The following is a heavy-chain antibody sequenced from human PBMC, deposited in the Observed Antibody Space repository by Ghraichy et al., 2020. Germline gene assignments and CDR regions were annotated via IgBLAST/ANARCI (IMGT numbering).Heavy chain of an antibody. D-gene: IGHD6-13*01. V-gene: IGHV4-39*01. CDR2: IYYTGTT. CDR1: GGSINSHNYY. CDR3: ARHGGGLEAAAGTGFDP. J-gene: IGHJ5*02. Sequence: SETLSLTCAVSGGSINSHNYYWGWIRQPPEKGLEWLGSIYYTGTTHYNPSLKSRVSISVDTSKNQFSLKLSSVTAADTAVYYCARHGGGLEAAAGTGFDPWGQGTLVTVSS.